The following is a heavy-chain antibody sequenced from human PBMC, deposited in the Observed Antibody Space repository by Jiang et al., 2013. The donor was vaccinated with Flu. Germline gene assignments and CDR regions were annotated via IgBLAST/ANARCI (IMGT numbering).Heavy chain of an antibody. V-gene: IGHV3-23*04. Sequence: QLVESGGGLVQPGGSLRLSCAASGFTFSNYGMSWVRQAPGKGLEWVSAITGSGGSTYYADSLKGRFTISRDNSKNTVYLQMSSLRAEDTALYYCAKDRVGAILYFDYWGQGTLVTVSS. CDR2: ITGSGGST. CDR1: GFTFSNYG. D-gene: IGHD1-26*01. J-gene: IGHJ4*02. CDR3: AKDRVGAILYFDY.